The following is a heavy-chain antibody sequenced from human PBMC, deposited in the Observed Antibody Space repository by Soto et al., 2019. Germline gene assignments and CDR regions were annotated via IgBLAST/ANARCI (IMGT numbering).Heavy chain of an antibody. CDR1: GYIFTSYY. CDR2: INPFDGSR. CDR3: ARERSSGAFDI. Sequence: GASVKVSCKASGYIFTSYYIHWVRQAPGQGLEWMGWINPFDGSRMFAQSFQGRVTMTRDTSTSTVYMEVSSLRSEDTAVYYRARERSSGAFDIWGQGTMVTVS. J-gene: IGHJ3*02. V-gene: IGHV1-46*01. D-gene: IGHD1-26*01.